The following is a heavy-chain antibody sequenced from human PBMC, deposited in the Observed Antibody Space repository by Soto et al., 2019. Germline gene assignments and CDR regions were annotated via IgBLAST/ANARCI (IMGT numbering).Heavy chain of an antibody. D-gene: IGHD6-13*01. Sequence: PSETLSLTCTVSGGSISSSSYYWGWIRQPPGKGLEWIGSIYYSGSTYYNPSLKSRVTISVDTSKNQFSLKLSSVTAADTAVYYCARHPYLAAFDPWGQGTLVTVSS. CDR1: GGSISSSSYY. V-gene: IGHV4-39*01. CDR2: IYYSGST. J-gene: IGHJ5*02. CDR3: ARHPYLAAFDP.